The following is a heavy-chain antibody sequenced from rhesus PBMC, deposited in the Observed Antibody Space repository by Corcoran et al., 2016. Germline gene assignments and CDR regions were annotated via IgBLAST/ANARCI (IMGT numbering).Heavy chain of an antibody. V-gene: IGHV4S11*01. J-gene: IGHJ5-1*01. CDR1: GHSISHSD. D-gene: IGHD1-32*01. Sequence: QVQLQESGPGLVKPSENLSRTCAVSGHSISHSDWKWFRKLPGKGLGWIGFIHGSGANTHYDPSLKSRVTLSVDTSKVRFSLKLTSVTAAGTAVFYCAIDQGIGTSPGGFDVWGAGVLVTVSS. CDR3: AIDQGIGTSPGGFDV. CDR2: IHGSGANT.